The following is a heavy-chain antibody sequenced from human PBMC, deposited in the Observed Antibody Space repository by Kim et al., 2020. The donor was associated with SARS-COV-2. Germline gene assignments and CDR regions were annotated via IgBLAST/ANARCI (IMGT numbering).Heavy chain of an antibody. D-gene: IGHD3-10*01. V-gene: IGHV3-13*01. Sequence: GGSLRLSCAASGFTFSSYDMHWVRQATGKGLEWVSAIGTAGDTYYPGSVKGRFTISRENAKNSLYLQMNSLRAGDTAVYYCARGPGSGSYYNGDNWFDPWGQGTLVTVSS. J-gene: IGHJ5*02. CDR3: ARGPGSGSYYNGDNWFDP. CDR1: GFTFSSYD. CDR2: IGTAGDT.